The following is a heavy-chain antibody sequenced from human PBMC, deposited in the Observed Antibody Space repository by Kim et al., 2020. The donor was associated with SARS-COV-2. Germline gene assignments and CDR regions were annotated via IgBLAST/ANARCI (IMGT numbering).Heavy chain of an antibody. CDR3: ARRLSVGSGWSPYGYYFDY. CDR1: GGSISSSSYY. Sequence: SETLSLTCTVSGGSISSSSYYWGWIRQPPGKGLEWIGSIYYSGSTYYNPSLKSRVTISVDTSKNQFSLKLSSVTAADTAVYYCARRLSVGSGWSPYGYYFDYWGQGTLVTVSS. V-gene: IGHV4-39*01. D-gene: IGHD6-19*01. CDR2: IYYSGST. J-gene: IGHJ4*02.